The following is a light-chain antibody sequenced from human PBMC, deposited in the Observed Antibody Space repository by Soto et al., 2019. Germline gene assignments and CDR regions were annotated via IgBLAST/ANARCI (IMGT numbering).Light chain of an antibody. CDR3: QQYNSYWT. CDR1: QSINSW. Sequence: DIQMTQSPSTLSASVGDRVTITCRASQSINSWLAWYQQKPGKAPKLLIYKASSLGSGVPSRFSGSGSGTEFTLTISSLQPDDFATYYCQQYNSYWTFGQGTKWIS. V-gene: IGKV1-5*03. CDR2: KAS. J-gene: IGKJ1*01.